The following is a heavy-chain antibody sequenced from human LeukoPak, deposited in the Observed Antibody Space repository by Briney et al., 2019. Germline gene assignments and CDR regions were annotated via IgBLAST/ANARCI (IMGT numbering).Heavy chain of an antibody. Sequence: SETLSLTCTVSGGSISSYYWNWIRQPPGKGLEWIGYIYYSRSTNYNPSLKSRVTISVDTSKNQFSLKLSSVTAADTAVYYCARRRSVVNAFDIWGQGTMVTVSS. CDR2: IYYSRST. J-gene: IGHJ3*02. D-gene: IGHD2-2*01. CDR3: ARRRSVVNAFDI. CDR1: GGSISSYY. V-gene: IGHV4-59*08.